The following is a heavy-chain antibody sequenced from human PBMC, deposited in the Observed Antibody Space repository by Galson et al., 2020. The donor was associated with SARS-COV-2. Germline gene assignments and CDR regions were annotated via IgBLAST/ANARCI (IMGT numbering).Heavy chain of an antibody. CDR2: IYHSGNT. CDR1: GYSISSGYH. D-gene: IGHD1-26*01. J-gene: IGHJ4*02. V-gene: IGHV4-38-2*01. CDR3: ARGNEFRPYSAFKN. Sequence: ETLSLTCAVSGYSISSGYHWGWIRQPPGKGLECIGSIYHSGNTYYNPSLESRVTISVDTSKNQFSLKLRSVTAADTTVYYCARGNEFRPYSAFKNWGQGILVTVSS.